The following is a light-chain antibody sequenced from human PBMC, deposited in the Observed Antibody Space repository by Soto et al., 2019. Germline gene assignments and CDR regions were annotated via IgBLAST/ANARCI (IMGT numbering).Light chain of an antibody. J-gene: IGKJ4*01. V-gene: IGKV3-11*01. Sequence: DTVLTQSPATLSLSPGERATLSCRASESVGRYLAWYQQKPGQAPRLLIYDASNRATGIPARFSGSGSGTEFTLTISSLEPEDFAVYYCQQRNSWPPLTFGGGTKVEIK. CDR3: QQRNSWPPLT. CDR1: ESVGRY. CDR2: DAS.